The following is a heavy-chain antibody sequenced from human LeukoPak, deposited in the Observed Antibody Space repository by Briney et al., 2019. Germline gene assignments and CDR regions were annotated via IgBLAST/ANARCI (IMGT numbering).Heavy chain of an antibody. V-gene: IGHV3-74*01. CDR2: INSEGSST. D-gene: IGHD4-17*01. CDR1: GFTLSRYG. J-gene: IGHJ4*02. CDR3: ARFNAMTTLTPFDS. Sequence: GGSLRLSCAASGFTLSRYGMNWVRQAPGKGLVWVSRINSEGSSTTYADSVKGRFTISRDSSKNTLYLQMNSLRAADTAVYYCARFNAMTTLTPFDSWGQGTLVTVSS.